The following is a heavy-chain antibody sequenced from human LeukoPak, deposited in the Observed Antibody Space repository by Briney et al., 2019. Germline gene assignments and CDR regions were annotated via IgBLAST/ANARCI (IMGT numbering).Heavy chain of an antibody. CDR1: GFTFSSYT. J-gene: IGHJ4*02. V-gene: IGHV3-21*01. Sequence: GGSLRLSCGGSGFTFSSYTMNWVRQAPGKGVEGVAFISSSVTYIYYADSVRGRFTISRDDAKKSFFLHMNSLRAEDTAVYFCATWDDYGDFVAFEYWGQGTLVTVSS. CDR2: ISSSVTYI. D-gene: IGHD4-17*01. CDR3: ATWDDYGDFVAFEY.